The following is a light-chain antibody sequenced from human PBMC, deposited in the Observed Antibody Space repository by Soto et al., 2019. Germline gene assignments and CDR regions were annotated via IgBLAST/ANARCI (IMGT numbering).Light chain of an antibody. J-gene: IGLJ1*01. CDR1: SSDVGGYNY. CDR2: DVS. V-gene: IGLV2-14*01. CDR3: SSYTSSSTLLYV. Sequence: HSVLTQPASVSGSPGQSITISCTGTSSDVGGYNYVSWYQQHPGKAPKLMIYDVSNRPSGVSNRFSGSKSGNTASLTISGLQAEDEADYYCSSYTSSSTLLYVFGTGTKLTIL.